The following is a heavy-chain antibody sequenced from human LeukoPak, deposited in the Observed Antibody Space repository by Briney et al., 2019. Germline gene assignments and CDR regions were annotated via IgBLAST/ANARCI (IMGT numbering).Heavy chain of an antibody. D-gene: IGHD5-24*01. CDR2: IKQDGSEK. V-gene: IGHV3-7*01. J-gene: IGHJ4*02. CDR1: GFTFSSYW. Sequence: PGGSLRLSCAASGFTFSSYWMSWVRQAPGKGLEWVANIKQDGSEKYYVDSVKGRFTISRDNAKNSLYLQMNSLRAEDTAVYYCARDMIRAEKRWLQLADYWGQGTLVTVSS. CDR3: ARDMIRAEKRWLQLADY.